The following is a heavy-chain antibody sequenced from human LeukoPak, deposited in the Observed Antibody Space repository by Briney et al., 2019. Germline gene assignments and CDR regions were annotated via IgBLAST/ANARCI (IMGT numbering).Heavy chain of an antibody. Sequence: ASVKVSCKASGYTFTGYYMHWLRQAPGQGLEWMGRINPNSGGTNYAQKFQGRVTMTRDTSISTAYMELSRLRSDDTAVYYCACLYGDDWYFDLWGRGTLVTVSS. J-gene: IGHJ2*01. CDR1: GYTFTGYY. CDR2: INPNSGGT. CDR3: ACLYGDDWYFDL. V-gene: IGHV1-2*06. D-gene: IGHD4-17*01.